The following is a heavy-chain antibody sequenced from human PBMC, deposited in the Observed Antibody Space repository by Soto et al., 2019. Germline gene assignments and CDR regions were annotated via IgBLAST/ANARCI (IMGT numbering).Heavy chain of an antibody. J-gene: IGHJ4*02. V-gene: IGHV3-23*01. CDR3: AFQTLKCYLGDY. CDR1: GFRFDSYA. CDR2: ISGSASKT. Sequence: EVQLLQSGGGLVQPGGSLKLSCAASGFRFDSYAMTWVRQAPGKGLQWVSTISGSASKTHYVDSVRGRFTISRDNYKNTLYLQINSLRDYDTAVYYCAFQTLKCYLGDYWGQGTLVTVSS. D-gene: IGHD2-15*01.